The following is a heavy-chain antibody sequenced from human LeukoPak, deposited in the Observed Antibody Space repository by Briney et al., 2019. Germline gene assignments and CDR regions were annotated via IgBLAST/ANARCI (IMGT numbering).Heavy chain of an antibody. CDR2: IEVGGAIT. J-gene: IGHJ4*02. Sequence: GSLRLSCAASGFTFSSYAMTWVRRAPGKGLEWVSTIEVGGAITHYADSVKGRFTISRDNSKNTLYLQMNSLRAEDTAVYYCAKEILNPDDYWGQGTLVTVSP. CDR1: GFTFSSYA. D-gene: IGHD1-14*01. CDR3: AKEILNPDDY. V-gene: IGHV3-23*01.